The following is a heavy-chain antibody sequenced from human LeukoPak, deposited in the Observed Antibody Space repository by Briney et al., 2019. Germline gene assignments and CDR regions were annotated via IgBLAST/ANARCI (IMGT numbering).Heavy chain of an antibody. V-gene: IGHV3-23*01. Sequence: PGGSLRLSCAASGFTFNNYAMIWVRQAPGKGLEWVSTISTAGAGTYYADSVKGRFTISRDNSKNTLYLQMNSLRAEDTAVYYCAKRGGSGSYYPFDYWGQGTLVTVPS. CDR2: ISTAGAGT. J-gene: IGHJ4*02. CDR3: AKRGGSGSYYPFDY. D-gene: IGHD3-10*01. CDR1: GFTFNNYA.